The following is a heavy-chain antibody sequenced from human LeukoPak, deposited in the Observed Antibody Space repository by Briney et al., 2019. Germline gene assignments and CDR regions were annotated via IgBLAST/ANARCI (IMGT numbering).Heavy chain of an antibody. J-gene: IGHJ3*02. D-gene: IGHD4-11*01. Sequence: SETLSLTCTVSGGSINNYYWTWIRQPPGKGLEWPGNVYYSGDTNYKSSLKSRVTISVDTPKNQFSLKLSSVTAADTAVYYCARDPYSNYGSFWGAFDIWGQGTVVTVSS. CDR3: ARDPYSNYGSFWGAFDI. V-gene: IGHV4-59*01. CDR1: GGSINNYY. CDR2: VYYSGDT.